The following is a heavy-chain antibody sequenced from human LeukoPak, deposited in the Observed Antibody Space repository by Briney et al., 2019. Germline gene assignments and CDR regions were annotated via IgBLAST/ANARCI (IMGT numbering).Heavy chain of an antibody. V-gene: IGHV1-2*02. D-gene: IGHD6-6*01. CDR1: GYTFSGYH. Sequence: GASVKVSCKASGYTFSGYHIHWVRQAPGQGLEWMGWINPDSGGTNYAQKFQGRVTMTRDTSISTAYMELSRLRSDDTAVYYCATEYSSSAGFDYWGQGTLVTVSS. CDR2: INPDSGGT. J-gene: IGHJ4*02. CDR3: ATEYSSSAGFDY.